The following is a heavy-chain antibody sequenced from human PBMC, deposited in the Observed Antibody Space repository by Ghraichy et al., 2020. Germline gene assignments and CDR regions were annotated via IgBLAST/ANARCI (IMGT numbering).Heavy chain of an antibody. CDR1: GFTFSSYS. CDR2: ISSSSSYI. J-gene: IGHJ3*02. CDR3: AHAHKYRADAFDI. V-gene: IGHV3-21*01. D-gene: IGHD2-2*01. Sequence: GGSLRLSCAASGFTFSSYSMNWVRQAPGKGLEWVSSISSSSSYIYYADSVKGRFTISRDNAKNSLYLQMNSLRAEDTAVYYCAHAHKYRADAFDIWGQGTMVTVSS.